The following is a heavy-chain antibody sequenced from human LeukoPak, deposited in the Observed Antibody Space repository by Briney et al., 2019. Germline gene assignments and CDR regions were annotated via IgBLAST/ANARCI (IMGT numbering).Heavy chain of an antibody. CDR3: ARDRGGGSCNFDY. Sequence: GGSLGLSCAASGFAFSNPGMHWVRQAPGKGLEWVAFIRNDGRDRYYPESVKGRFTISRDNSKNTLYLQMDSLRGDDTAVYYCARDRGGGSCNFDYWGQGTVVTVSS. CDR2: IRNDGRDR. V-gene: IGHV3-30*02. CDR1: GFAFSNPG. D-gene: IGHD2-15*01. J-gene: IGHJ4*02.